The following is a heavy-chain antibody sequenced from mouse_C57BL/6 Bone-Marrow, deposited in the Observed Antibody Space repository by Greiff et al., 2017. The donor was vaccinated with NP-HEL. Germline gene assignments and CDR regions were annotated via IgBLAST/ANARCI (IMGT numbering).Heavy chain of an antibody. J-gene: IGHJ4*01. Sequence: EVQLQQSVAELVRPGASVKLSCTASGFNIKNTYMHWVKQRPEQGLEWIGRIDPANGNTKYAPKFQGKATITADTSSNTAYLQLNSLTSEDTAIYYCAIYYYGSSPYYAMDYWGQGTSVTVSS. CDR2: IDPANGNT. V-gene: IGHV14-3*01. D-gene: IGHD1-1*01. CDR1: GFNIKNTY. CDR3: AIYYYGSSPYYAMDY.